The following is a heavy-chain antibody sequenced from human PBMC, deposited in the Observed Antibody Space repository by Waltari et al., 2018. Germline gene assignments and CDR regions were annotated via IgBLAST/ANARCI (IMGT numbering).Heavy chain of an antibody. D-gene: IGHD3-9*01. CDR1: GYSISSGYY. CDR3: ARQTDYDILTGYYGGFDY. Sequence: QVQLQESGPGLVKPSETLSLTCAVSGYSISSGYYWGWIRQPPGKGLEWIGSIYHSGSTYYNPSLKSRVTISVDTSKNQFSLKLSSVTAADTAVYYCARQTDYDILTGYYGGFDYWGQGTLVTVSS. J-gene: IGHJ4*02. V-gene: IGHV4-38-2*01. CDR2: IYHSGST.